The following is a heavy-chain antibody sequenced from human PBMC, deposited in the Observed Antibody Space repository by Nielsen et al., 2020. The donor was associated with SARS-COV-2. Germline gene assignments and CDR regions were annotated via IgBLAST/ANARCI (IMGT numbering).Heavy chain of an antibody. CDR3: ARDPTHFWNDYRPFSMDV. D-gene: IGHD3-3*02. CDR1: GFSFSNYA. Sequence: GESLKISCAASGFSFSNYAIHWVRQAPGKGLEWLAVISYDGSNQYYADSVRGRFTISRDSLQMDRLTAADTAVYFCARDPTHFWNDYRPFSMDVWGKGTTVSVSS. CDR2: ISYDGSNQ. J-gene: IGHJ6*03. V-gene: IGHV3-30*04.